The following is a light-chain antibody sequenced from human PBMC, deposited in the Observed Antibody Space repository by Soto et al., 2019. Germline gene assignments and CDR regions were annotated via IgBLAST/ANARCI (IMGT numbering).Light chain of an antibody. Sequence: IVLTHSPATLSVSPGERAALSCRASQSVSSSYLAWYQQKPGQAPRLLIYGASSRATGIPDRFSGSGSGTDFTLTISRLEPEDFAVYYCQQYGSSPPSFGQGTQVEIK. CDR1: QSVSSSY. V-gene: IGKV3-20*01. CDR2: GAS. J-gene: IGKJ1*01. CDR3: QQYGSSPPS.